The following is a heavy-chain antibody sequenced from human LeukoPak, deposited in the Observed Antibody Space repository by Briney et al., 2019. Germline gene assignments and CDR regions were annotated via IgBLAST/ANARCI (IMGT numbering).Heavy chain of an antibody. Sequence: GGSLRLSCAASGFTFSSYWMHWVRQAPGKGLVWVSRINSDGSSTSYADSVKGRFTISRDNAKNTLYLQMNSLRAEDTAVYYCARVSIVGATTIDYWGQGTLVTVSS. CDR3: ARVSIVGATTIDY. CDR2: INSDGSST. V-gene: IGHV3-74*01. J-gene: IGHJ4*02. CDR1: GFTFSSYW. D-gene: IGHD1-26*01.